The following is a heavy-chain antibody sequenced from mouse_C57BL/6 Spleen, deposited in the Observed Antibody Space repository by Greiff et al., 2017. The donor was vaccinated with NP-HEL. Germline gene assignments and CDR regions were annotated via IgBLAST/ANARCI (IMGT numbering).Heavy chain of an antibody. CDR3: VGDYGSSYRFAY. Sequence: EVQLVESGGGLVQPKGSLKLSCAASGFTFNTYAMHWVRQAPGKGLEWVARIRSKSSNYATYYADSVKDRFTIYRDDSQSMLYLQMNNLKTEDTAMYYCVGDYGSSYRFAYWGQGTLVTVSA. V-gene: IGHV10-3*01. CDR1: GFTFNTYA. CDR2: IRSKSSNYAT. J-gene: IGHJ3*01. D-gene: IGHD1-1*01.